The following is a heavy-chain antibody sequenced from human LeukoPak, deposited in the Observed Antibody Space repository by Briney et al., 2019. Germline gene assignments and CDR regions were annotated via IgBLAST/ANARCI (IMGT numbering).Heavy chain of an antibody. J-gene: IGHJ4*02. Sequence: GGSLRLSCAASGFTFSSYDMHWVRHATGKGLEWVSAIGTAGDTYYPGSVKGRFTISRENAKNSLYLQMNSLRAGDTAVYYCARAYSGSYYFDYWGQGTLVTVSP. CDR1: GFTFSSYD. V-gene: IGHV3-13*01. CDR3: ARAYSGSYYFDY. D-gene: IGHD1-26*01. CDR2: IGTAGDT.